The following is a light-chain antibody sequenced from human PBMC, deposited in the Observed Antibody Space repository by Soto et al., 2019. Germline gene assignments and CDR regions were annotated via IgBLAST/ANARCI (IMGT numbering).Light chain of an antibody. CDR2: EVN. V-gene: IGLV2-23*02. CDR1: ISNVGNYNL. Sequence: QSALTQPASVSGSPGQSITISCTGTISNVGNYNLVSWYQQHPGKAPKLIIYEVNKRPSGVSNRFSGSKSGDTASLTISGLQTEDEADYYCCSYAGGRVFGGRTKLTVL. CDR3: CSYAGGRV. J-gene: IGLJ3*02.